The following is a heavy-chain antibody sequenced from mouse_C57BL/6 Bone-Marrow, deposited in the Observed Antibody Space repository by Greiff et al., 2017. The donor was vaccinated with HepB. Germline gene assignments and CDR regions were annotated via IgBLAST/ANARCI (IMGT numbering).Heavy chain of an antibody. CDR2: IDPENGDT. Sequence: EVHLVESGAELVRPGASVKLSCTASGFNIKDDYMHWVKQRPEQGLEWIGWIDPENGDTEYASKFQGKATITADTSSNTAYLQLSSLTSEDTAVYYCTPNWDDWYFDVWGTGTTVTVSS. CDR1: GFNIKDDY. J-gene: IGHJ1*03. CDR3: TPNWDDWYFDV. V-gene: IGHV14-4*01. D-gene: IGHD4-1*01.